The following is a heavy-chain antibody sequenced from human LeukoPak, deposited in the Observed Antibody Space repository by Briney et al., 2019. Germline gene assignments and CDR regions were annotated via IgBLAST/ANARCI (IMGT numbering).Heavy chain of an antibody. D-gene: IGHD3-9*01. Sequence: ESLKISCKDSGYSFANYWIAWVRQMPGKSLEWMGIIIRYDANTRYSPAFQGHGIIFADDSIKHAYLQWSSLKALDTDVYFCARITTHYDFLTGDRVCYYFGFWGQGTL. J-gene: IGHJ4*02. CDR3: ARITTHYDFLTGDRVCYYFGF. V-gene: IGHV5-51*01. CDR2: IIRYDANT. CDR1: GYSFANYW.